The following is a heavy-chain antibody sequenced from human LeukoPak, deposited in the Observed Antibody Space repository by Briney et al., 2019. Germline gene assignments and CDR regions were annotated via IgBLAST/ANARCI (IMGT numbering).Heavy chain of an antibody. CDR1: GGSFSGYY. J-gene: IGHJ1*01. CDR2: INHSGST. D-gene: IGHD4-17*01. CDR3: ARGGYGDYVAEYFQH. V-gene: IGHV4-34*01. Sequence: SETLSLTCAVYGGSFSGYYWSWIRQPPGKGLEWIGEINHSGSTNYNPSLESRVTISVDTSKNQSSLKLSSVTAADTAVYYCARGGYGDYVAEYFQHWGQGTLVTVSS.